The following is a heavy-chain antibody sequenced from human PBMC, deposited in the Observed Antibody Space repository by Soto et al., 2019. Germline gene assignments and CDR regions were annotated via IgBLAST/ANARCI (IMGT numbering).Heavy chain of an antibody. Sequence: QVQLVQSGAEVKKPGSSVKVSCQASGGTFSSYAISWVRQAPGQGLEWMGGIIPIFGTANYAQKFQGRVTITAEKSTSQAHMELSSPRSEDTAVDYCARDLYGGNGDSGSFYYYGMDVWGQGPTVTVSS. CDR2: IIPIFGTA. J-gene: IGHJ6*02. CDR1: GGTFSSYA. D-gene: IGHD4-17*01. V-gene: IGHV1-69*06. CDR3: ARDLYGGNGDSGSFYYYGMDV.